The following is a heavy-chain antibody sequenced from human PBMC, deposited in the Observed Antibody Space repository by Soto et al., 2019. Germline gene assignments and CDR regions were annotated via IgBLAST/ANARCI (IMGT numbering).Heavy chain of an antibody. CDR2: IGNKANNYAT. D-gene: IGHD5-12*01. CDR3: TASSYDTFLDF. Sequence: PGGSLRLSCSVSGFSLNGSAMHWVRQASGKGLEWVGRIGNKANNYATAYAASVKGRFTISRDDSKNTAYLQMNSLKTEDTAVYYFTASSYDTFLDFCDQGSLGTVSS. CDR1: GFSLNGSA. V-gene: IGHV3-73*01. J-gene: IGHJ4*02.